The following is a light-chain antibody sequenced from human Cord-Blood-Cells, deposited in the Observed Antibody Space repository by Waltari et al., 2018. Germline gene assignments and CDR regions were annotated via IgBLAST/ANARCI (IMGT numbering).Light chain of an antibody. J-gene: IGKJ1*01. V-gene: IGKV2-29*03. CDR2: EVS. CDR3: MQGIHLRT. Sequence: DIVMTQTPLSLSVTPGQPASISCKSSQSLLHSDGKTYLYWYLQKPGQSPQLLIYEVSSRLSGVPDRFSGSGSGTDFTLKISRVEAEDVGVDYCMQGIHLRTFGQGTKVEIK. CDR1: QSLLHSDGKTY.